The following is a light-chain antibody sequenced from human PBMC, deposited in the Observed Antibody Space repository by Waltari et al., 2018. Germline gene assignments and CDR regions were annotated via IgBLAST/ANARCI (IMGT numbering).Light chain of an antibody. V-gene: IGKV4-1*01. CDR3: QQYYTSPYT. J-gene: IGKJ2*01. Sequence: DIVMTQSPDSLAVSLGERATINCKSNQSLLYSSNNKNYLAWYRQKAEKPPKLLTYWASTREYGVPDRFSASGSGTDFTLTISSLQAEDVAVYYCQQYYTSPYTFGQGTKLEIK. CDR2: WAS. CDR1: QSLLYSSNNKNY.